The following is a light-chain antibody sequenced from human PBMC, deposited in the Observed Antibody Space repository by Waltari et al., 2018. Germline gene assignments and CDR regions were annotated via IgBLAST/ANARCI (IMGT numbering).Light chain of an antibody. J-gene: IGKJ3*01. CDR2: NAS. V-gene: IGKV1-33*01. Sequence: LQVTPSPSSLSASVGDTVTITCQASPESSKFVTWYQQKPGKAPKLLIYNASKLKTGVPTRCSRRGSGTDFTLTISNLQPEDIATYYCLQYNNLPRTFGPGTKVDI. CDR3: LQYNNLPRT. CDR1: PESSKF.